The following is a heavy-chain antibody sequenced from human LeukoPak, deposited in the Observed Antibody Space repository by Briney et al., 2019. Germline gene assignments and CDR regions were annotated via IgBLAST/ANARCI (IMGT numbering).Heavy chain of an antibody. Sequence: ASVKVSCKASGYTFTSYDINWVRQATGQGLEWMGWMNPNSGNTGYAQKFQGRVTMTRNTSISTAYMELSSLRSEDTAVYYCARAKAPITILGVVTRHYYMDVWGKGTTVTVSS. CDR1: GYTFTSYD. J-gene: IGHJ6*03. CDR2: MNPNSGNT. CDR3: ARAKAPITILGVVTRHYYMDV. D-gene: IGHD3-3*01. V-gene: IGHV1-8*01.